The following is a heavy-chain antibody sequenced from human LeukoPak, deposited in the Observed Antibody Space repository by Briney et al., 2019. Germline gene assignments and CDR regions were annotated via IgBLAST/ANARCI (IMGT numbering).Heavy chain of an antibody. V-gene: IGHV5-51*01. J-gene: IGHJ6*02. CDR2: IYPGDSDT. D-gene: IGHD2-15*01. CDR3: PRQGYCSGGGCPPYYYYGMDV. CDR1: GYSFTSYW. Sequence: GEPLKISCKSSGYSFTSYWIAWVRQLPGKGPEWMGIIYPGDSDTRYSPSFQGQVTISADKSISTAYLQWSSRKASDTATYYCPRQGYCSGGGCPPYYYYGMDVWGQGTTVTVSS.